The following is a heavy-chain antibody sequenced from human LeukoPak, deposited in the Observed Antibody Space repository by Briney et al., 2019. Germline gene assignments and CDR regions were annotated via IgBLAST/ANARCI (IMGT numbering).Heavy chain of an antibody. J-gene: IGHJ2*01. CDR1: GGTFSSYA. V-gene: IGHV1-69*04. CDR3: AREPEMATIMSPWYFDL. D-gene: IGHD5-24*01. CDR2: IIPILGIA. Sequence: ASVKVSCKASGGTFSSYAISWVRQAPGQGLEWMGRIIPILGIANYAQKFQGRVTITADKSTSTAYMELSSLRSEDTAVYYCAREPEMATIMSPWYFDLWGRGTLVTVSS.